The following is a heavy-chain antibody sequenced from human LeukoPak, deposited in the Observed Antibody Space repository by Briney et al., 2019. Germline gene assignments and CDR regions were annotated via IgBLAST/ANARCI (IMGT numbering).Heavy chain of an antibody. CDR1: GFTFSNYG. J-gene: IGHJ4*02. V-gene: IGHV3-33*01. CDR3: ARAGYGDPHFDF. Sequence: PGGSLRLTSAASGFTFSNYGMHWVRQAPGKGLEWVAAIWYDGSNKYYGDSVKGRFTISRDNSKNTLYLQMNSLRAEDTAAYYCARAGYGDPHFDFWAQGNLVSVSS. D-gene: IGHD4-17*01. CDR2: IWYDGSNK.